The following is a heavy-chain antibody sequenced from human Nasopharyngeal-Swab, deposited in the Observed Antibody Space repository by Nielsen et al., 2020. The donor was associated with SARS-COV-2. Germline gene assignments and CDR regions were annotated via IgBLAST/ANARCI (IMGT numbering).Heavy chain of an antibody. D-gene: IGHD3-22*01. CDR3: ARGGNYYDSSGYVYYYYGMDV. Sequence: GESLKISCAASGFTFRSYAMHWVRQAPGKGLEWMTLISYDGSNKYYADSVKGRFTISRDNSQNTLYLQMNSLRAEDTAVYYCARGGNYYDSSGYVYYYYGMDVWGQGTTVTVSS. CDR1: GFTFRSYA. V-gene: IGHV3-30*04. J-gene: IGHJ6*02. CDR2: ISYDGSNK.